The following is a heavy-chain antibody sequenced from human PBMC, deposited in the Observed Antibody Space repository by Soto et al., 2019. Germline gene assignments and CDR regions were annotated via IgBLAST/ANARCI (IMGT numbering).Heavy chain of an antibody. Sequence: SETLSLTCTVPGGSISNYYWTWIRQFPGKRLEWIAHIHNSGNTNSNLSLKSRVTISMDTSKNQISLRLTSVTAAATAVYFCASSKYVVVAGSVWFDPWGQGPLVTVSS. D-gene: IGHD2-21*01. CDR1: GGSISNYY. CDR2: IHNSGNT. CDR3: ASSKYVVVAGSVWFDP. V-gene: IGHV4-59*01. J-gene: IGHJ5*02.